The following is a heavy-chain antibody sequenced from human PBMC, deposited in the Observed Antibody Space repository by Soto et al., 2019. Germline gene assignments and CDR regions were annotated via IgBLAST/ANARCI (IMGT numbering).Heavy chain of an antibody. J-gene: IGHJ5*02. CDR3: AKATSVVVINNWFDP. Sequence: GGSLRLSCAASGFTFSSYAMSWVRQAPGKGLEWVSAISGSGGSTYYADSVKGRFTISRDNSKNTLYLQMNSLRAEDTAVYYCAKATSVVVINNWFDPWGQGTLVTVSS. CDR1: GFTFSSYA. V-gene: IGHV3-23*01. D-gene: IGHD3-22*01. CDR2: ISGSGGST.